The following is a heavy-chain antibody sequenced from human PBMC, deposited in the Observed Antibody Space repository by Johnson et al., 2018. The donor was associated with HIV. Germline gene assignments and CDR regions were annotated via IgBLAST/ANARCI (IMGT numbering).Heavy chain of an antibody. V-gene: IGHV3-43D*03. Sequence: EVQLVESGGVVVQPGGSLRLSCAASGFTFDDYAMHWVRQAPGKGLEWVSLIRWDGGSTYYADSVKGRFTISRANSKNSLYLQMNSLRAEDTAVYYCAKSDCSGGSCYSVWRHAFDIWGQGTMVTVSS. CDR3: AKSDCSGGSCYSVWRHAFDI. CDR2: IRWDGGST. D-gene: IGHD2-15*01. CDR1: GFTFDDYA. J-gene: IGHJ3*02.